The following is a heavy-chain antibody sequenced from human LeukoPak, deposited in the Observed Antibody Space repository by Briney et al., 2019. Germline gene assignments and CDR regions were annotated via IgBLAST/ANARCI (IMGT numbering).Heavy chain of an antibody. Sequence: SETLSLTCAVYGGSFSGYYWSWIRQPPGKGLEWIGEINHSGSTNYNPSPKSRVTISVDTSKNQFSLKLSSVTAADTAVYYCARGRGLYYYDSSGYYYRYWGQGTLVTVSS. CDR3: ARGRGLYYYDSSGYYYRY. D-gene: IGHD3-22*01. CDR1: GGSFSGYY. CDR2: INHSGST. J-gene: IGHJ4*02. V-gene: IGHV4-34*01.